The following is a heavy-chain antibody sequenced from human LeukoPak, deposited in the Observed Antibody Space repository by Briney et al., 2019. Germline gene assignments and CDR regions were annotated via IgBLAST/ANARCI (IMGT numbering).Heavy chain of an antibody. J-gene: IGHJ4*02. CDR2: INSDSSIM. Sequence: PGGSLRLSCAASGFTFSSYSMNWVRQAPGKGLEWVSSINSDSSIMYYAESVKGRFTISRDNARNSLYLQMNSLRAEDTAVYYCIRDLFDEYSLDYWGQGALVTVSS. D-gene: IGHD4-11*01. V-gene: IGHV3-21*01. CDR1: GFTFSSYS. CDR3: IRDLFDEYSLDY.